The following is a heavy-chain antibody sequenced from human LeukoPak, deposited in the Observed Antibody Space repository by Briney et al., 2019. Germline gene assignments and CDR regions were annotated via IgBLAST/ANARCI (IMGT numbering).Heavy chain of an antibody. J-gene: IGHJ4*02. CDR3: AKKQTDTIFGVVTYFDD. CDR1: GFTFSSYG. D-gene: IGHD3-3*01. V-gene: IGHV3-23*01. Sequence: GGSLRLSCAASGFTFSSYGMSWVRQAPGKGLEWVSAISGSGGSTYYVDSVKGRFAISRDNSKNTLYLQMNSLRAEDTAEYYCAKKQTDTIFGVVTYFDDWGQGTLVTVSS. CDR2: ISGSGGST.